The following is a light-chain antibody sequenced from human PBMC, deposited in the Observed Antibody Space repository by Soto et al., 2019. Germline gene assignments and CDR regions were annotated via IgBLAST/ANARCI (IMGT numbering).Light chain of an antibody. CDR2: AAS. J-gene: IGKJ5*01. V-gene: IGKV1-39*01. CDR1: QSVRTY. Sequence: IEMTQSPSSLSASVGYRVTITCRASQSVRTYLNWYQQKPGKAPKLLIYAASSLQSGVPSRFSGSGSGTDFTLTISSLQPEDFATYYCQQSYSTPITFGQGTRLEIK. CDR3: QQSYSTPIT.